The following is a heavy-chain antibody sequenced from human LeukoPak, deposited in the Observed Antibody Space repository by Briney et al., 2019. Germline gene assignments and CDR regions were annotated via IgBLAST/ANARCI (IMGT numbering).Heavy chain of an antibody. V-gene: IGHV3-21*01. CDR2: ISSSSTYI. J-gene: IGHJ5*01. Sequence: GGSLRLSCATSGFTFSSYSMNWVRQAPGKGLEWVSFISSSSTYIYYADSVKGRFTISRDDAKNSLYLQMSSLRADDTAVYYCARDRVVSGRFGEVASWGQGTLVTVSS. CDR1: GFTFSSYS. D-gene: IGHD3-10*01. CDR3: ARDRVVSGRFGEVAS.